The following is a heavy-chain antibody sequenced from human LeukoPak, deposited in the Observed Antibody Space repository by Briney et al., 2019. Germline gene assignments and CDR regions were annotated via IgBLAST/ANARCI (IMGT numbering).Heavy chain of an antibody. V-gene: IGHV1-18*01. CDR1: GYTFTSYG. D-gene: IGHD6-19*01. CDR3: ARSAVAGTTGDAFDI. CDR2: ISAYNGNT. Sequence: ASVKVSCTASGYTFTSYGISWVRQAPGQGLEWMGWISAYNGNTNYAQKLQGRVTMTTDTSTSTAYMELRSLRSDDTAVYYCARSAVAGTTGDAFDIWGQGTMVTVSS. J-gene: IGHJ3*02.